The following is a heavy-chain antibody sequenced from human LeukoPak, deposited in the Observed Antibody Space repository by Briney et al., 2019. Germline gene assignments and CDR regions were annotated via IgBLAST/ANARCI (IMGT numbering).Heavy chain of an antibody. CDR1: GFTFSNYG. CDR3: AVDFWTFRDY. CDR2: IQDDGSKQ. Sequence: GGSLRHSCAASGFTFSNYGMHWVRQAPGKGLEWVAFIQDDGSKQWYADSVKGRFTISRDSSKNTLFLQMNNLRTEDTAVYYCAVDFWTFRDYWGQGTLVTVSS. V-gene: IGHV3-30*02. J-gene: IGHJ4*02. D-gene: IGHD3/OR15-3a*01.